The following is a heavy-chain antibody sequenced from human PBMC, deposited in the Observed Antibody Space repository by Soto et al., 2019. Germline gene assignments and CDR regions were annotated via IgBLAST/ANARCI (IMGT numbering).Heavy chain of an antibody. CDR2: ISYDGSNK. D-gene: IGHD6-19*01. V-gene: IGHV3-30*18. J-gene: IGHJ4*02. Sequence: QVQLVESGGGVVQPGRSLRLSCAASGFTFSSYGMHWVRQAPGKGLEWVAVISYDGSNKYYADSVKGRFTISRDNSKNTLYLQMNSLRAEDTAVYYCAKGPWMQWLVKRKYYFDYWGQGTLVTVSS. CDR3: AKGPWMQWLVKRKYYFDY. CDR1: GFTFSSYG.